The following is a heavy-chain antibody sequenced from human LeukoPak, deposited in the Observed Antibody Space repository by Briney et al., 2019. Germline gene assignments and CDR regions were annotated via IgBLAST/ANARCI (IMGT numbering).Heavy chain of an antibody. V-gene: IGHV3-74*01. J-gene: IGHJ5*02. D-gene: IGHD3-10*01. Sequence: GGSLRLSCAASGFTFSSYWMHWVRQAPGKGLVWVSRISTDGSSTNSADSVKGRFTISRDNAKNTLYLQMNSLRAEDTAVYYCVRRLGWFGDGMADPWGQGIRVTVSS. CDR1: GFTFSSYW. CDR2: ISTDGSST. CDR3: VRRLGWFGDGMADP.